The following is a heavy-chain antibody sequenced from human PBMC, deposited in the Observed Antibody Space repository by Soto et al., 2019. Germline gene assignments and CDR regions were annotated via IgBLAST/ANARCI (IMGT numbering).Heavy chain of an antibody. CDR1: GFSFSTHA. V-gene: IGHV3-23*01. J-gene: IGHJ4*02. CDR3: AREGGSIGGWFGRKFDS. Sequence: QPGGSLRLSCTASGFSFSTHAMSWVRQAPGKGLEWVSSISSGGTTTFYAASVEGRFTNSRDKSKNTLYLQMNSLRADDTAVYYCAREGGSIGGWFGRKFDSWGQGTQVTVSS. D-gene: IGHD6-19*01. CDR2: ISSGGTTT.